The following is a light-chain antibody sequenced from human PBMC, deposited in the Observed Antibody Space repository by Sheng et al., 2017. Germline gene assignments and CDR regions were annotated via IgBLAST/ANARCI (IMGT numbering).Light chain of an antibody. V-gene: IGLV2-14*03. CDR1: SSDIGGYNY. Sequence: QSALTQPASVSGSPGQSITISCTGTSSDIGGYNYVSWYQQHPGKAPKLMIYDVDNRPSGVSNRFSGSKSGNTASLTISGLQAEDEADYYCSSYTIAVVFGGGTKLTVL. J-gene: IGLJ2*01. CDR2: DVD. CDR3: SSYTIAVV.